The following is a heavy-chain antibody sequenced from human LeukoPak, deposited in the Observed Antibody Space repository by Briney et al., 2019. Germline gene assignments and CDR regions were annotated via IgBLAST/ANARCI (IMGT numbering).Heavy chain of an antibody. D-gene: IGHD6-19*01. CDR3: AKADRSGWPYNWFDP. CDR1: GGSISPYY. CDR2: ISWNSGSI. J-gene: IGHJ5*02. Sequence: LSLTCTVPGGSISPYYWSWIRQPPGKGLEWVSGISWNSGSIGYADSVKGRFTISRDNAKNSLYLQMNSLRAEDTALYYCAKADRSGWPYNWFDPWGQGTLVTVSS. V-gene: IGHV3-9*01.